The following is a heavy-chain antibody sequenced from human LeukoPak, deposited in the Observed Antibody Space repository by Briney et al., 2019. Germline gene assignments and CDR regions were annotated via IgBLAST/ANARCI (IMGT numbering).Heavy chain of an antibody. CDR1: GGSISSHY. CDR2: IYYSGST. D-gene: IGHD3-9*01. CDR3: ARLTPYMDV. V-gene: IGHV4-59*11. J-gene: IGHJ6*03. Sequence: SETLSLTCTVSGGSISSHYWSWIRQPPGKGLEWIGYIYYSGSTNYNPSLKSRVTISVDTSKSQFSLKLSSVTAADTAVYYCARLTPYMDVWGKGTTVTVSS.